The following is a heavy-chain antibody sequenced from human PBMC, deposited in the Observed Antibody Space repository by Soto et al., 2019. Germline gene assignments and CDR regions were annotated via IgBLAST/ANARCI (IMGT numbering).Heavy chain of an antibody. CDR2: IYASGSP. V-gene: IGHV4-59*02. CDR1: GGSVSVYY. J-gene: IGHJ3*01. Sequence: SETLSLTCTISGGSVSVYYWSWIRQSTGQGLEWIGYIYASGSPYYNPSLRSRVTISADTSKNQISLKLTSPTAADTAVYYCARAFYDSSAAGVAFDLWGPGKMVT. CDR3: ARAFYDSSAAGVAFDL. D-gene: IGHD3-16*01.